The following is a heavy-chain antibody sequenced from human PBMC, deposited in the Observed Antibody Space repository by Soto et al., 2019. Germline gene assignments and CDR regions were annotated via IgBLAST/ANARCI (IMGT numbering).Heavy chain of an antibody. CDR3: AKDSNYRLTTVAAFDY. Sequence: GGSLRLSCEVSGFTFSDYAIHWVRQAPGKGLEWVALILHDGSKEYYTDSVKGRFTISRDNPKNTLYLQMNSLRPEDTAVYYCAKDSNYRLTTVAAFDYWGPGTLVTVSS. D-gene: IGHD4-4*01. J-gene: IGHJ4*02. CDR1: GFTFSDYA. V-gene: IGHV3-30*18. CDR2: ILHDGSKE.